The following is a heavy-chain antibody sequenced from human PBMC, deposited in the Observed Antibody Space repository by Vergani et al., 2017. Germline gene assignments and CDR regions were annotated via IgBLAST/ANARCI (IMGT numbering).Heavy chain of an antibody. D-gene: IGHD3-3*01. CDR1: GYSITNYW. CDR3: AKTHDFSSLYSSYNWFDP. CDR2: IYAGDSDV. Sequence: EVKLVQSGAEVKKPGESLKISCQGSGYSITNYWIAWVRQRPGKGLEWMGIIYAGDSDVRYSPSFQGQVTMSVDKSLSTAYLQWSSLKASDTATYYCAKTHDFSSLYSSYNWFDPWGQGTQVPVSS. V-gene: IGHV5-51*03. J-gene: IGHJ5*02.